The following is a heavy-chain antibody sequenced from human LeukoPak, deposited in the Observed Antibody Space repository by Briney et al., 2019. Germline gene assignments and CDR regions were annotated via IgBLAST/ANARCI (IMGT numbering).Heavy chain of an antibody. CDR1: GFTFSSYA. CDR3: ARELDYYDSSGDHYYYGMDV. V-gene: IGHV3-30*04. D-gene: IGHD3-22*01. CDR2: ISYDGSNK. J-gene: IGHJ6*02. Sequence: GRSLRLSCAASGFTFSSYAMHWVRQAPGKGLEGVAVISYDGSNKYYADSVKGRFTISRDNSKNTLYLQMNSLRAEDTAVYYCARELDYYDSSGDHYYYGMDVWGQGTTVTVSS.